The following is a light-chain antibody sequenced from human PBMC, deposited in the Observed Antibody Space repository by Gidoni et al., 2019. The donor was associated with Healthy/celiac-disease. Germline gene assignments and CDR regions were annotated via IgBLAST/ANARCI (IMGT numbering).Light chain of an antibody. CDR3: QQRSNWPPWT. Sequence: EIVLTQSPATLSLSPGATATLSGSASQSVSRSLAWYQQKPGQAPRLLIYDASNRATGIPARFSGSGSGTDFTLTISSLEPEDFAVYYCQQRSNWPPWTFGQGTKVEIK. CDR1: QSVSRS. J-gene: IGKJ1*01. CDR2: DAS. V-gene: IGKV3-11*01.